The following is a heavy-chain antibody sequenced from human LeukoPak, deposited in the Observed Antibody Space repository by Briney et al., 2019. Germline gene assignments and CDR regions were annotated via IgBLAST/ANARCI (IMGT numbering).Heavy chain of an antibody. V-gene: IGHV4-61*02. CDR3: ARGYYYDSKRFDY. Sequence: SQTLSLTCTVSGGSISSGSYYWSWIRQPAGKGLEWIGRIYTSGSTNYNPSLKSRVTISVDTSKNQFSLKLSSVTAADTAVYYCARGYYYDSKRFDYWGQGTLVTVSS. CDR2: IYTSGST. D-gene: IGHD3-22*01. J-gene: IGHJ4*02. CDR1: GGSISSGSYY.